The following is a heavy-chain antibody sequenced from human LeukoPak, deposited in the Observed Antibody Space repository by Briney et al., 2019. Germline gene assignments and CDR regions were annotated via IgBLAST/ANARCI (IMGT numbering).Heavy chain of an antibody. D-gene: IGHD4-11*01. CDR3: ARADKTVTTPLY. V-gene: IGHV5-51*01. Sequence: GESLKISCKGSGYSFTSYLIGWVRPMPGKGVEWMGIIYPGDSDTRYSPSFQGKVTISADKSISTAYLQWSSLKASDTAMYYCARADKTVTTPLYWGQGTLVTVSS. CDR1: GYSFTSYL. J-gene: IGHJ4*02. CDR2: IYPGDSDT.